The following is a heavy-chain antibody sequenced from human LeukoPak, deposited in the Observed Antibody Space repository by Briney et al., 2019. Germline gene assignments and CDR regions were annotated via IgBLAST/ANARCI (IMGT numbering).Heavy chain of an antibody. CDR3: ARGGRYCSSTSCYQASNWFDP. J-gene: IGHJ5*02. V-gene: IGHV1-3*01. D-gene: IGHD2-2*01. Sequence: ASVKVSCKASGYTFTSYGMYWVRQAPGQRFEWMGWINAGNGNTKYSQNFQGRVSITRNTSISTAYMELSSLRSEDTAVYYCARGGRYCSSTSCYQASNWFDPWGQGTLVTVSS. CDR2: INAGNGNT. CDR1: GYTFTSYG.